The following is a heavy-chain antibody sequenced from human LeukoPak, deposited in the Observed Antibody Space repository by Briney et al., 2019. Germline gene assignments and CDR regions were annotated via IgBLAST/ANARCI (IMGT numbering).Heavy chain of an antibody. J-gene: IGHJ4*02. V-gene: IGHV3-23*01. CDR1: GFMFNSYG. D-gene: IGHD5-24*01. CDR2: ISGSGGST. CDR3: AKTARLAKPNYGDYFDY. Sequence: GGSLRLSCAASGFMFNSYGMSWVRQAPGKGLEWVSAISGSGGSTYYADTVKGRFIISRDNSKNTLYLQMNSLRVDDTAAYYCAKTARLAKPNYGDYFDYWGQGTLVTVSS.